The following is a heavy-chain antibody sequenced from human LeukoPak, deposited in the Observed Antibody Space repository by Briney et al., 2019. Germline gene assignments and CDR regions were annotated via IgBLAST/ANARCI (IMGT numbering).Heavy chain of an antibody. J-gene: IGHJ4*02. Sequence: ASVKVSCKASGYTFTSYGISWVRQAPGQGLEWMGWISAYNGNTNYAQKLQGRVTMTTDPSTSTAYMELRSLRSDDTAVYSCARASFCSGGSCYCDYWGQGTLVTVSS. CDR2: ISAYNGNT. V-gene: IGHV1-18*01. D-gene: IGHD2-15*01. CDR1: GYTFTSYG. CDR3: ARASFCSGGSCYCDY.